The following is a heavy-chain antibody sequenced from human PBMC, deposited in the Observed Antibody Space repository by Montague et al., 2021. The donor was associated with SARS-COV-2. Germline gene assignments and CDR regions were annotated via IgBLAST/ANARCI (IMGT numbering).Heavy chain of an antibody. CDR2: IFGSAAGT. CDR1: GFAFNNFA. J-gene: IGHJ2*01. Sequence: SLRLSCAASGFAFNNFAMSWVRQAPGKGLEWVSSIFGSAAGTYYGDSVKGRFTISRDNSKNTLYLQMNSLRAEGTAKYYCAKQPGAGAVVYWYFDLWGRGTVVSVSS. CDR3: AKQPGAGAVVYWYFDL. V-gene: IGHV3-23*01. D-gene: IGHD6-19*01.